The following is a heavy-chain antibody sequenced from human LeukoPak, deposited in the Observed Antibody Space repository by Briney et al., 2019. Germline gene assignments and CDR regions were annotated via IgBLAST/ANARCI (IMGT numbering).Heavy chain of an antibody. Sequence: SETLSLTCTVSGGYIITSGHYWGWIRQPPGKGLEWIGSVYYTGVTSTNPFFRSRMSISVDTSKNQFSLNLTSVTAADAAVYYCARERSSSGGHNWVDPWGQGTLVTVSS. D-gene: IGHD4-23*01. CDR1: GGYIITSGHY. V-gene: IGHV4-39*07. CDR3: ARERSSSGGHNWVDP. J-gene: IGHJ5*02. CDR2: VYYTGVT.